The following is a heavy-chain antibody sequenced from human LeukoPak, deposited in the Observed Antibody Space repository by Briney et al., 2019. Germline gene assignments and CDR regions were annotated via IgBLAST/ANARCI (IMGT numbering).Heavy chain of an antibody. CDR2: IYYSGST. D-gene: IGHD2-15*01. J-gene: IGHJ6*03. Sequence: SETLSLTCTVSGGSIGSYYWSWIRQPPGKGLEWIGYIYYSGSTNYNPSLKSRVTISVDTSKNQFSLKLSSVTAADTAVYYCARQAGYCSGGSCYSGYYYYYMDVWGKGTTVTVSS. V-gene: IGHV4-59*08. CDR3: ARQAGYCSGGSCYSGYYYYYMDV. CDR1: GGSIGSYY.